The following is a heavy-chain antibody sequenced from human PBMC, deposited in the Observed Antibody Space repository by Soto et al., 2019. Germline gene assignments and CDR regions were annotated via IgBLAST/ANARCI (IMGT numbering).Heavy chain of an antibody. CDR1: GASIAGSSY. Sequence: QVQLQESGPGLMKPSETLSLTCSVSGASIAGSSYWSWIRQPAGQGLEWIGRFSLSGTTNYSPSLRSRVTMSADVSKNHFSLRLTSVTAADTALYYCARGMTPPGAPAWYYFDSWGQGTLVTVSS. CDR2: FSLSGTT. CDR3: ARGMTPPGAPAWYYFDS. V-gene: IGHV4-4*07. J-gene: IGHJ4*02. D-gene: IGHD2-8*02.